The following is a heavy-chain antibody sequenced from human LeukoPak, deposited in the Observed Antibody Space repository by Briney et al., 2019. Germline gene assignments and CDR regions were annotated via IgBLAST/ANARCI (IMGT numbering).Heavy chain of an antibody. J-gene: IGHJ4*02. Sequence: GGSLRLSCAASGFTFSSYSMNWVRQAPGKGLEWVSVIYSGGSTYYADSVKGRFTISRDNSKNTLYLQMNSLRAEDTAVYYCASAMVRGVGSDYWGQGTLVTVSS. D-gene: IGHD3-10*01. CDR3: ASAMVRGVGSDY. CDR1: GFTFSSYS. CDR2: IYSGGST. V-gene: IGHV3-53*01.